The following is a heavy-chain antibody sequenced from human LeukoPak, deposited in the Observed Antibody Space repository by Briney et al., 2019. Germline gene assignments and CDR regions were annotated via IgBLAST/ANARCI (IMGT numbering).Heavy chain of an antibody. CDR2: ISAYNGNT. Sequence: ASVKVSCKAPGYTFTSYGISWVRQAPGQGLEWMGWISAYNGNTNYAQKLQGRVTMTTDTSTSTAYMELRSLRSDDTAVYYCARGPITMVRGVTTGYYYYYGMDVWGQGTTVTVSS. CDR3: ARGPITMVRGVTTGYYYYYGMDV. D-gene: IGHD3-10*01. J-gene: IGHJ6*02. V-gene: IGHV1-18*01. CDR1: GYTFTSYG.